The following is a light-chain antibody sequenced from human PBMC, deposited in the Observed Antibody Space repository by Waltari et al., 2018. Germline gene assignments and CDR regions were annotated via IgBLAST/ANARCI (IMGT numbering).Light chain of an antibody. J-gene: IGLJ3*02. Sequence: QSALTQSASVSGSPGQTTTISCTVTIRDVGGYNFVSWYQQLPGKPPKHLIYGVDQRPSGVSLRFSGSKSANTATLTISGLQPEDEGDYFCSSYTARSTLVFGGGTKLTVL. V-gene: IGLV2-14*01. CDR1: IRDVGGYNF. CDR2: GVD. CDR3: SSYTARSTLV.